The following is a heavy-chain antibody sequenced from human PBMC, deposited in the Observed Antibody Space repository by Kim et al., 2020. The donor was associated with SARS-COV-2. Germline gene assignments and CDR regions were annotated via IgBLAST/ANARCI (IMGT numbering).Heavy chain of an antibody. CDR1: GFTFGSYA. CDR2: ISWDGGSI. D-gene: IGHD1-26*01. V-gene: IGHV3-9*01. CDR3: AKDIGCGRMDYYYYGMDV. Sequence: GGSLRLSCAASGFTFGSYAMRWVRQAPGKGLEWVSGISWDGGSIFYADSVKGRFTISRDNAKNSLYLQMNSLRAEDTALYYCAKDIGCGRMDYYYYGMDVWGQGTTVTVSS. J-gene: IGHJ6*02.